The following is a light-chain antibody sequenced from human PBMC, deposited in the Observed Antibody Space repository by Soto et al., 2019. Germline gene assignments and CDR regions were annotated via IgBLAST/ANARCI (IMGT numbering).Light chain of an antibody. Sequence: ILLTQSPGTLSLSPGVRATLSCRASQSVSSYLAWYQQKPGQAPRLLIYDASNRATGIPARFSGSGSGTDFTLTISSLEPEDFAVYCCQQRSNWPKTFGEGTKV. CDR1: QSVSSY. V-gene: IGKV3-11*01. CDR2: DAS. J-gene: IGKJ1*01. CDR3: QQRSNWPKT.